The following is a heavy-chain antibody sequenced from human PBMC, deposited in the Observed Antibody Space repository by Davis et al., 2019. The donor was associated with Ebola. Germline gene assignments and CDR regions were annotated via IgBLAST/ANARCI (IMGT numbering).Heavy chain of an antibody. Sequence: HTGGSLRLSCAASGFTFSSYWMHWVRQPPGKGLVWVSRINKDGSDTKCADSVKGRFTISRDNARNTLYLQMNSLRPEDTALYYCAVSYASATLWEGYFDDWGQGTLVTVSS. CDR2: INKDGSDT. CDR3: AVSYASATLWEGYFDD. D-gene: IGHD3-10*01. J-gene: IGHJ4*02. CDR1: GFTFSSYW. V-gene: IGHV3-74*01.